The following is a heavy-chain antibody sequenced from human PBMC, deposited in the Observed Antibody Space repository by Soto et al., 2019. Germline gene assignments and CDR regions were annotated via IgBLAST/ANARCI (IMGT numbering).Heavy chain of an antibody. CDR1: GCSISSYH. J-gene: IGHJ4*02. CDR3: ARETYGLDF. V-gene: IGHV4-4*07. D-gene: IGHD4-17*01. CDR2: ISTSGIT. Sequence: XETLSLTCIVSGCSISSYHWSWIRQPAGKGLEWIGRISTSGITNYNPSLKSRVTMSVDTSKNQFSLKLTSVTAADTAMYYCARETYGLDFWGQGSLVTVSS.